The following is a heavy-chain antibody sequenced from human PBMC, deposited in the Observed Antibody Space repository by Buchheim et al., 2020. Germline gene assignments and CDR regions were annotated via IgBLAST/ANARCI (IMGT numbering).Heavy chain of an antibody. CDR3: ARGLVSTRGYYYYYGMDV. CDR1: GGSFSGYY. V-gene: IGHV4-34*01. J-gene: IGHJ6*02. CDR2: INHSGST. Sequence: QVQLQQWGAGLLKPSETLSLTCAVYGGSFSGYYWSWIRQPPGKGLEWIDEINHSGSTNYNPSLKSRVTISVDTSKNQFSLKLSSVTAADTAVYYCARGLVSTRGYYYYYGMDVWGQGTT. D-gene: IGHD2-2*01.